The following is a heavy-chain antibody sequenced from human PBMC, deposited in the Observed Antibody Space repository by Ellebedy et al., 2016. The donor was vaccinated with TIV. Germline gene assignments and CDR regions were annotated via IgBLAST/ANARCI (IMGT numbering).Heavy chain of an antibody. V-gene: IGHV3-66*01. Sequence: GESLKISCAASGFTVNTNYMTWARQPPGKGLEWVSLVYSGGSTYYADSVQGRFTISRDRSKNTLYLEMTSLRDEDTAVYYCARGVGNCSGPSCYALDYWGRGTLVTVSS. CDR3: ARGVGNCSGPSCYALDY. J-gene: IGHJ4*02. D-gene: IGHD5-12*01. CDR1: GFTVNTNY. CDR2: VYSGGST.